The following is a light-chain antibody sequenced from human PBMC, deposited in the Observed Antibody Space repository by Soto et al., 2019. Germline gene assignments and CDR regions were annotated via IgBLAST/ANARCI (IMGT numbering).Light chain of an antibody. CDR2: RKP. V-gene: IGLV3-27*01. CDR3: YTAADDTGF. CDR1: VLGRKN. J-gene: IGLJ2*01. Sequence: YALTQPSSVSVSPGQTVRITCSRGVLGRKNPRCLQNKPGQAPLLVIYRKPERPSGIPERFSASTSGTTATLTTSGAHIEDEAYYYSYTAADDTGFFGGGPQLTVL.